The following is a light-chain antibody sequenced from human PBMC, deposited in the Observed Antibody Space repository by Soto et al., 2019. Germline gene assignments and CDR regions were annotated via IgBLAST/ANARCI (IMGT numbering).Light chain of an antibody. CDR1: SSEVGGYNY. Sequence: QSALTQPASVSGSPGPSITISCTGTSSEVGGYNYVSWYQQHPGKAPKLMIYDVSNRPSGVSNRFSGSKSGNTASLTISGLQAEDEADYYCSSYTSSSTPYVFGTGTRSPS. CDR3: SSYTSSSTPYV. V-gene: IGLV2-14*01. CDR2: DVS. J-gene: IGLJ1*01.